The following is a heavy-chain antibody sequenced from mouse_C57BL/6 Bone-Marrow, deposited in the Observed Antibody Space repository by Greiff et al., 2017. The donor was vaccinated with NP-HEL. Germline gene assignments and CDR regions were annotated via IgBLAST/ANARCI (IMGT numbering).Heavy chain of an antibody. CDR1: GYTFTEYT. J-gene: IGHJ4*01. V-gene: IGHV1-62-2*01. D-gene: IGHD1-1*01. CDR2: FYPGSGSI. Sequence: VKLMESGAELVKPGASVKLSCKASGYTFTEYTIHWVKQRSGQGLEWIGWFYPGSGSIKYNEKFKDKATLTADKSSSTVYMELSRLTSEDSAVYFCARHEGLLPSMDYWGQGTSVTVSS. CDR3: ARHEGLLPSMDY.